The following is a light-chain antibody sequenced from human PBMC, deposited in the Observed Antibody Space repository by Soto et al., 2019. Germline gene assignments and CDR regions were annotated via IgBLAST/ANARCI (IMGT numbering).Light chain of an antibody. V-gene: IGLV1-44*01. CDR1: SSNIGRNT. CDR3: AAWDDSLNGYV. Sequence: QSVLTQPPSASGTPGQRVTISCSGSSSNIGRNTVNWYQQLPGMAPKLLIYINNQRPSGVPDRFSGSKSGTSASLAISGLQSEDEADYYCAAWDDSLNGYVFGTGTKVTVL. CDR2: INN. J-gene: IGLJ1*01.